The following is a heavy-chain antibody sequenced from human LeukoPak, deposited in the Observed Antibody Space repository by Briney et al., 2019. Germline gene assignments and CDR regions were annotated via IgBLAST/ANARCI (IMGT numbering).Heavy chain of an antibody. J-gene: IGHJ5*02. CDR1: GFTFSSSA. Sequence: GGSLRLSCAASGFTFSSSAMSWVRQAPGKGLVWVSRINSDGRAPGYADSVKGRFTISRDNDKNTVYLQMNSLRGEDTGVYYCTRAYSTRYNNWFDPWGQGTLVTVSS. CDR2: INSDGRAP. V-gene: IGHV3-74*01. CDR3: TRAYSTRYNNWFDP. D-gene: IGHD6-13*01.